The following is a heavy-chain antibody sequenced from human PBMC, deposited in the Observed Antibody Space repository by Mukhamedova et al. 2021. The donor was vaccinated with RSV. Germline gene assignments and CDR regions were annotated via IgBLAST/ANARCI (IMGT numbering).Heavy chain of an antibody. D-gene: IGHD2-21*02. CDR3: VRERRGTSSDGFDV. V-gene: IGHV3-13*01. J-gene: IGHJ3*01. CDR2: IGIAGDT. Sequence: STWEMHWVRQVTGQGLEWVSAIGIAGDTFYAASVKGRVTVSRDNAKDSLYLQMNSLAAGDTAIYYCVRERRGTSSDGFDVWGQGTMFTV. CDR1: STWE.